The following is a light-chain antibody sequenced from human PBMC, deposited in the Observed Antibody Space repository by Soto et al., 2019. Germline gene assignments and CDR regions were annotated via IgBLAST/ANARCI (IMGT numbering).Light chain of an antibody. CDR1: QSVSSF. CDR3: QQRSDWPWT. J-gene: IGKJ1*01. Sequence: EIVLTQSPATLSLSPGERATLSCRASQSVSSFLAWYQQKLGQAPRLLIYDASKRATGIPARFSGSGSGTDFTLTISSLEPEDFVVYYCQQRSDWPWTFGQGTKVEIK. V-gene: IGKV3-11*01. CDR2: DAS.